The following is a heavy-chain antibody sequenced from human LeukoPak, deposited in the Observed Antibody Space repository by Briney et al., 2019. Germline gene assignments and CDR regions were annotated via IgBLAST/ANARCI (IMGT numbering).Heavy chain of an antibody. D-gene: IGHD4-17*01. CDR3: AVNLNGDYTPEGQIRDY. V-gene: IGHV4-39*07. CDR2: IYYSGST. CDR1: GGSISSSSYY. J-gene: IGHJ4*02. Sequence: PSETLSLTCTVSGGSISSSSYYWGWIRQPPGKGLEWIGSIYYSGSTYYNPSLKSRVTISVDTSKNQFSLKLSSVTAADTAVYYCAVNLNGDYTPEGQIRDYWGQGTLVTVSS.